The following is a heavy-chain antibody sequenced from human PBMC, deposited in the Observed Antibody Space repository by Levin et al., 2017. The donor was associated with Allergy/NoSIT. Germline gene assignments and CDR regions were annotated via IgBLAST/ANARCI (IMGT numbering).Heavy chain of an antibody. V-gene: IGHV3-74*01. J-gene: IGHJ6*02. CDR2: IYGDGITT. CDR3: VRDWRYGMDV. CDR1: GFPFSTYW. Sequence: GESLKISCAASGFPFSTYWMHWVRQPPGKGLVWVSRIYGDGITTTYADSVMGRFTISRDNAQNTLYLQMNSLRAEDTAVYYCVRDWRYGMDVWGQGTAVTVSS.